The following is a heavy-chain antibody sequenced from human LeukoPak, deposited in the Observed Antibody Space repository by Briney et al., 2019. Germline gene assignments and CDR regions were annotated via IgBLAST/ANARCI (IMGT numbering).Heavy chain of an antibody. CDR3: AKVHRRFLEWLSAFDI. V-gene: IGHV3-23*01. CDR2: ISGSGGST. Sequence: GGSLRLSCAASGFTFSSYAMSWVRQAPGKGLEWVSAISGSGGSTYYADSVKGRFTISRDNSKNTLYLQMNSLRAEDTAVYYCAKVHRRFLEWLSAFDIWGQGTMVTVSS. CDR1: GFTFSSYA. J-gene: IGHJ3*02. D-gene: IGHD3-3*01.